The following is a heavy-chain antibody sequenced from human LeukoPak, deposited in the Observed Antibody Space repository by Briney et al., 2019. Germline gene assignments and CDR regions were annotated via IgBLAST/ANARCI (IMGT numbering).Heavy chain of an antibody. Sequence: YWIGWIRQPPGKGLEWIGEINHSGSTNYNPSLKSRVTISVDTSKNQFSLKLSSVTAADTAVYYCARGRGQVAATPIDYWGQGTLVTVSS. J-gene: IGHJ4*02. CDR2: INHSGST. CDR3: ARGRGQVAATPIDY. CDR1: Y. V-gene: IGHV4-34*01. D-gene: IGHD2-15*01.